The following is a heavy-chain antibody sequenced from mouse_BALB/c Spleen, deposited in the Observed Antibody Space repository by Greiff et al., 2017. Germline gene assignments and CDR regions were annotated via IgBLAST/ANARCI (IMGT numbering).Heavy chain of an antibody. J-gene: IGHJ1*01. D-gene: IGHD2-1*01. Sequence: QVTLKESGPGILQPSQTLSLTCSFSGFSLSTSGMGVGWIRQPSGKGLEWLAHIWWDDDKRYNPALKSRLTISKDTSSNQVFLKIASVDTADTATYYCARILGLYYGNYLRYFDVWGAGTTVTVSS. V-gene: IGHV8-8*01. CDR3: ARILGLYYGNYLRYFDV. CDR2: IWWDDDK. CDR1: GFSLSTSGMG.